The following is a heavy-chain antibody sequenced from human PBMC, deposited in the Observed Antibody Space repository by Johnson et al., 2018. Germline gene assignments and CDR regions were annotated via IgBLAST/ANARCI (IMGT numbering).Heavy chain of an antibody. Sequence: QVQLQQWGAGLLKPSETLSLTCAVYGGSFSGYYWSWIRQPPGKGLEWIGEINHSGSTNYNPSLKSRVTISVDTSKNQFSLKLSSWTAADPAVYYCAKAYYYDSGRHAFDVWGQGTMVTVSS. CDR1: GGSFSGYY. V-gene: IGHV4-34*01. CDR2: INHSGST. D-gene: IGHD3-10*01. CDR3: AKAYYYDSGRHAFDV. J-gene: IGHJ3*01.